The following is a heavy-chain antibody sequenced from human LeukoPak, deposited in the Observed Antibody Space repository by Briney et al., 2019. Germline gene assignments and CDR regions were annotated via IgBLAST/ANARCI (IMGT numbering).Heavy chain of an antibody. V-gene: IGHV4-4*07. CDR3: ARGGYSGYDPNWFDP. CDR2: IYTSGST. Sequence: SETLSLTYTVSGGSISSYYWSWIRQPAGKGLEWIGRIYTSGSTNYNPSLKSRVTMSVDTSKNQFSLKLSSVTAADTAVYYCARGGYSGYDPNWFDPWGQGTLVTVSS. CDR1: GGSISSYY. D-gene: IGHD5-12*01. J-gene: IGHJ5*02.